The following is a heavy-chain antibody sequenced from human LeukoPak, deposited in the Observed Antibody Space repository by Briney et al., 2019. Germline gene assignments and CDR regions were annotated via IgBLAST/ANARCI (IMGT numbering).Heavy chain of an antibody. CDR1: AFPFSGYN. Sequence: GGSLRLSCAASAFPFSGYNMNWVRQAPGKGLEWVSSISSSNSYIYYADSVRGRFTISRDNAKNSLYLQMNSLRAEDTAFYYCATNRGSGNQYDAFDIWGQGTMVTVSS. V-gene: IGHV3-21*01. D-gene: IGHD1-26*01. J-gene: IGHJ3*02. CDR2: ISSSNSYI. CDR3: ATNRGSGNQYDAFDI.